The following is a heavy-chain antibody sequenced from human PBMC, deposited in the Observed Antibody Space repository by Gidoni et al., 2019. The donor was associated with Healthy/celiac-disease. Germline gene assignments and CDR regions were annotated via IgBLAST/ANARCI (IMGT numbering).Heavy chain of an antibody. CDR1: GGSISSSSYY. J-gene: IGHJ3*02. V-gene: IGHV4-39*01. CDR2: IYYSGST. CDR3: ARHVRGVGQGYPDAFDI. D-gene: IGHD1-26*01. Sequence: QLQLQESGPGLVKPSETLSLTCTVSGGSISSSSYYWGWIRQPPGKGLEWIGGIYYSGSTYYNPSLKSRVTISVDTSKNQFSLKLSSVTAADTAVYYCARHVRGVGQGYPDAFDIWGQGTMVTVSS.